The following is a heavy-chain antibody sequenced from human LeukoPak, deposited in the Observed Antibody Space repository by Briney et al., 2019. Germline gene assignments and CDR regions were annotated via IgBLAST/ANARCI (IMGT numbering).Heavy chain of an antibody. CDR2: IYYSGST. D-gene: IGHD5-18*01. V-gene: IGHV4-59*01. J-gene: IGHJ5*02. CDR3: ARAGGYSYGPQYNWFDP. CDR1: GGSISSYS. Sequence: SETLSLTCIVSGGSISSYSWSWIRQPPGKGLEWIGYIYYSGSTNYNPSLKSRVTISLDTSKNQFSLKLSSVTAADTAMYYCARAGGYSYGPQYNWFDPWGQGTLVTVSS.